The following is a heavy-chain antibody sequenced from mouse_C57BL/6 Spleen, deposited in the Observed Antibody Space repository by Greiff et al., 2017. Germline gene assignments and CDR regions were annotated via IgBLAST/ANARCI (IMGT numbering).Heavy chain of an antibody. CDR2: INPSSGYN. CDR3: ARRGGTTGYAMDY. Sequence: QVQLQQSGAELAKPGASVKLSCKASGYTFPSYWMHWVKQRPGQGLEWIGYINPSSGYNKYNQKFKDKATLTADKSSSKAYMQLSSLTYEDSAVYYCARRGGTTGYAMDYWGQGTSVTVSS. V-gene: IGHV1-7*01. CDR1: GYTFPSYW. J-gene: IGHJ4*01. D-gene: IGHD1-1*01.